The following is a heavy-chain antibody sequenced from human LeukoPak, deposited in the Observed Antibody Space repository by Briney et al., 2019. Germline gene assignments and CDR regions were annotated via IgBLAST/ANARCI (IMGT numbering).Heavy chain of an antibody. Sequence: GGSLRLSCAASGFTFGSYSMNWVRQAPGKGLEWVSSISSSSSYIYYADSVKGRFTISRDNAKNSLYLQMNSLRAEDTAVYYCARVSGFSHDAFDIWGQGTMVTVSS. CDR1: GFTFGSYS. D-gene: IGHD6-25*01. V-gene: IGHV3-21*01. CDR3: ARVSGFSHDAFDI. CDR2: ISSSSSYI. J-gene: IGHJ3*02.